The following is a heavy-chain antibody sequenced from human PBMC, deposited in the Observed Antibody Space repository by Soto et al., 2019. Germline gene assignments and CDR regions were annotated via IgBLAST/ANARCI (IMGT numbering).Heavy chain of an antibody. Sequence: QVQLVESGGGLVKPGGSLRLSCATSGFTFSDYYMSWIRQAPGKGLEWVSYIGTRGNTKYYADSVRGRFTISRDNAKNSLYLQMNSLRADDTAVYYCAREGTDYYGEYYDYWGQGIQVTVSS. CDR3: AREGTDYYGEYYDY. V-gene: IGHV3-11*01. D-gene: IGHD4-17*01. CDR1: GFTFSDYY. J-gene: IGHJ4*02. CDR2: IGTRGNTK.